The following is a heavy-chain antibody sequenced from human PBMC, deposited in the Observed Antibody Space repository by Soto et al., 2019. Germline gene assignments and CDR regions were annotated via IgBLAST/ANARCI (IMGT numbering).Heavy chain of an antibody. CDR1: EGSISRYY. Sequence: PLSVTRSVAEGSISRYYRSCIRQPPGKGLEWIGYIYYSGSTNYDPSLKSRVTISVDTSKNQFSLKLSSVAAADTAVYYCARDLEYGSGSYDPYGMDVWGHGTTVTVSS. V-gene: IGHV4-59*01. J-gene: IGHJ6*02. CDR3: ARDLEYGSGSYDPYGMDV. CDR2: IYYSGST. D-gene: IGHD3-10*01.